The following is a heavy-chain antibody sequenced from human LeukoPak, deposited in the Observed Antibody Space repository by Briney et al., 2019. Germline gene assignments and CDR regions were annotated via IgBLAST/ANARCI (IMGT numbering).Heavy chain of an antibody. V-gene: IGHV4-39*07. Sequence: PSETLSLTCTVSGGSISSSSYYWSWIRQPPGKGLEWIGEINHSGSTNYNPSLKSRVTISVDTSKNQFSLKLSSVTAADTAVYYCARDNVLRYFDWLSPRSLDYWGQGTLVTVSS. CDR1: GGSISSSSYY. CDR2: INHSGST. J-gene: IGHJ4*02. D-gene: IGHD3-9*01. CDR3: ARDNVLRYFDWLSPRSLDY.